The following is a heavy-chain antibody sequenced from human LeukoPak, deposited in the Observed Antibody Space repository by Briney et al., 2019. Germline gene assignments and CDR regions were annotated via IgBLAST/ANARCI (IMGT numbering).Heavy chain of an antibody. D-gene: IGHD3-3*01. CDR2: ISDSGGST. Sequence: GGSLRLSCAASGFTFSNYAMSWVRQAPGKGLEWVSIISDSGGSTYFADSVKGRFTISRDNAKNSLYLQMNSLRAEDTAVYYCARDWNYYYGMDVWGQGTTVTVSS. CDR3: ARDWNYYYGMDV. CDR1: GFTFSNYA. V-gene: IGHV3-23*01. J-gene: IGHJ6*02.